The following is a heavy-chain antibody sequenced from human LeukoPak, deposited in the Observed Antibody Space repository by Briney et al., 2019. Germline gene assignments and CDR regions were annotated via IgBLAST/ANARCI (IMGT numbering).Heavy chain of an antibody. J-gene: IGHJ4*02. Sequence: SETLSLTCAVYGGSFSGYYWSWIRQPPGKGLEWIGEINHSGSTNYNPSLKSRVTISVDTSKNQFSLKLSSVTAADTAVYYCARSFSGYFDYWGQGTLVTASS. CDR3: ARSFSGYFDY. D-gene: IGHD3-22*01. CDR2: INHSGST. V-gene: IGHV4-34*01. CDR1: GGSFSGYY.